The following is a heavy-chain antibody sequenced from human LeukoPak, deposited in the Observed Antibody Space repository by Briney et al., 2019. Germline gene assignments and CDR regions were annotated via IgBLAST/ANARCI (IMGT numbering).Heavy chain of an antibody. CDR2: ISGSGGTT. CDR1: GFTFSNYA. D-gene: IGHD2-15*01. Sequence: PGGSLRLSCAASGFTFSNYAMNWVRQARGKGLEWVSSISGSGGTTYYADSVKGRFTISRDNSKNTLYLQMNSLRAEDTAVYYCARDTRYCSGGGCYVGYYFDYWGQGTLVTVSS. V-gene: IGHV3-23*01. CDR3: ARDTRYCSGGGCYVGYYFDY. J-gene: IGHJ4*02.